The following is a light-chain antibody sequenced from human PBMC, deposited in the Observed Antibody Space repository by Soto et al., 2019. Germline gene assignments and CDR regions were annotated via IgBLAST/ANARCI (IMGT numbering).Light chain of an antibody. CDR3: SSYTSSSTLIYV. CDR2: DVS. Sequence: QSALTQPASVSGSPGQSITISCTGTSSDVVGYNYVSWYQQHPGKAPKLMIYDVSNRPSGVSNRFSGSKSGNTASLTISGLQAEDEADYYCSSYTSSSTLIYVFGTGTKVTV. V-gene: IGLV2-14*01. CDR1: SSDVVGYNY. J-gene: IGLJ1*01.